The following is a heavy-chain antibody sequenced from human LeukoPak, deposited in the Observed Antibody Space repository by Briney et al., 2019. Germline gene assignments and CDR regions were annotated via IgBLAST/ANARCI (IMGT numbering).Heavy chain of an antibody. CDR1: GFIFGSYN. V-gene: IGHV3-23*01. J-gene: IGHJ1*01. Sequence: GGSLRLSCAVSGFIFGSYNMNWVRQAPGKGLEWVSAISGSGGSTYYADSVKGRFTISRDNSKNTLYLQVNSLRAEDTALYFCATTGYSSAWPIQHWGQGTLVTVSS. D-gene: IGHD6-19*01. CDR2: ISGSGGST. CDR3: ATTGYSSAWPIQH.